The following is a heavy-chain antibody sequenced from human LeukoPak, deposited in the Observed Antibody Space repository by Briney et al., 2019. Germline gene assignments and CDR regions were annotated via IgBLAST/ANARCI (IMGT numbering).Heavy chain of an antibody. CDR2: ISAYNGNT. V-gene: IGHV1-18*01. Sequence: ASVKVSCKASGYTFTSYGISWVRQAPGQGLEWMGWISAYNGNTNYAQKLQGRVTMTTDTSTSTAYMELRSLRSDDTAVYYCARGSAPWFGELYLLDYWGQGTLVTVSS. D-gene: IGHD3-10*01. CDR1: GYTFTSYG. J-gene: IGHJ4*02. CDR3: ARGSAPWFGELYLLDY.